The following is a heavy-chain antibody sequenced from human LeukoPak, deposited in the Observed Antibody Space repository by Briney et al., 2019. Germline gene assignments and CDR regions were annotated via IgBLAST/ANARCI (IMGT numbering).Heavy chain of an antibody. Sequence: GASVKVSCEASGYTFTSYYMHWVRQAPGQGLEWMGIINPSGGSTSYAQKFQGRVTMTRDTSTSTVYMELSSLRSEDTAVYYCARDLDLYGGYVNYFDYWGQGTLVTVSS. CDR1: GYTFTSYY. D-gene: IGHD5-12*01. CDR3: ARDLDLYGGYVNYFDY. V-gene: IGHV1-46*01. J-gene: IGHJ4*02. CDR2: INPSGGST.